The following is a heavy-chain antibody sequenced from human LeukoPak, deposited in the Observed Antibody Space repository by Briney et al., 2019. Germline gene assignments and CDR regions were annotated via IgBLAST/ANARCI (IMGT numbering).Heavy chain of an antibody. V-gene: IGHV1-2*02. CDR2: INPNSGGT. CDR1: GYTFTGYY. Sequence: ASVKVSCMASGYTFTGYYMHWVRQAPGQGLEWMGWINPNSGGTNYAQKFQGRVTMTRDTSPSTAYMELSRLRADDTAVYYSLRDSGYCSGGSCWYFDFWGQGTLVTV. CDR3: LRDSGYCSGGSCWYFDF. J-gene: IGHJ4*02. D-gene: IGHD2-15*01.